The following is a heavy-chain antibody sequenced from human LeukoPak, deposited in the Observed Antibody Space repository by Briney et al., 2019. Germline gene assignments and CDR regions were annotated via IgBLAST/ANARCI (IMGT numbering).Heavy chain of an antibody. Sequence: SETLSLTCTVSGGSISSSSYYWGWIRQPPGKGLEWIGSIYYSGSTYYNPSLKSRVTISVDTSKNQFSLKLSSVTAADTAVYYCARWCAVTTDPWGGWFDPWGQGTLVTVSS. J-gene: IGHJ5*02. D-gene: IGHD4-11*01. V-gene: IGHV4-39*07. CDR3: ARWCAVTTDPWGGWFDP. CDR2: IYYSGST. CDR1: GGSISSSSYY.